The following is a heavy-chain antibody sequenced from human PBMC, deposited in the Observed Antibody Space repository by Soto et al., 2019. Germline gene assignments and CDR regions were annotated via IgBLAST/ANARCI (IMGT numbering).Heavy chain of an antibody. D-gene: IGHD5-18*01. CDR1: GFSLSTSGMC. Sequence: SGPTLVNPTQTLTLTCTFSGFSLSTSGMCVSWIRQPPGKALEWLALIDWDDDKYYSTSLKTRLTISKDTSKNQVVLTMTNMDPVDTATYYCARTRGYSYGHPQYYYGMDVWGKGTTVTVAS. CDR3: ARTRGYSYGHPQYYYGMDV. CDR2: IDWDDDK. V-gene: IGHV2-70*01. J-gene: IGHJ6*04.